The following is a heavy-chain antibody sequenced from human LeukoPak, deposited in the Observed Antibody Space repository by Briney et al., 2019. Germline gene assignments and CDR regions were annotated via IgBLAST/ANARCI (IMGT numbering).Heavy chain of an antibody. CDR1: GYTFTSYY. CDR3: ARGPRTLFYSSSSFYYFDY. D-gene: IGHD6-6*01. J-gene: IGHJ4*02. Sequence: GASVKVSCKASGYTFTSYYMHWVRQAPGQGLEWMGIINPSGGSTSYAQKFQGRVAMTRDTSTSTVYMELSSLRSEDTAVYYCARGPRTLFYSSSSFYYFDYWGQGTLVTVSS. V-gene: IGHV1-46*01. CDR2: INPSGGST.